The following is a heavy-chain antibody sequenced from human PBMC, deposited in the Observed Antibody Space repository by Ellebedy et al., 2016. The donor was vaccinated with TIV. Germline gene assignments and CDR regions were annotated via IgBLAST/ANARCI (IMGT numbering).Heavy chain of an antibody. D-gene: IGHD2-15*01. CDR1: GGTFSSYA. V-gene: IGHV1-69*06. J-gene: IGHJ5*02. Sequence: SVKVSXXASGGTFSSYAISWVRQAPGQGLEWMGGIIPIFGTANYAQKFQGRVTITADKSTSTAYMELRSLRSDDTAVYYCARDGGPPFLDCSGGSCYSGNWFDPWGQGTLVTVSS. CDR2: IIPIFGTA. CDR3: ARDGGPPFLDCSGGSCYSGNWFDP.